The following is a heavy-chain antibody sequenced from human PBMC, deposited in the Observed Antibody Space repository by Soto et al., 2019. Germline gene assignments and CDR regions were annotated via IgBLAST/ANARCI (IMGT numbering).Heavy chain of an antibody. V-gene: IGHV4-61*08. D-gene: IGHD2-2*01. CDR2: IYYSGST. Sequence: SEALSLTCTVSGGSISRGGYYWSWIRQHPGKGLEWIGYIYYSGSTNYNPSLKSRVTISVDTSKNQFSLKLSSVTAADTAVYYCATPMPYFDYCGQGTLVTVSS. CDR3: ATPMPYFDY. CDR1: GGSISRGGYY. J-gene: IGHJ4*02.